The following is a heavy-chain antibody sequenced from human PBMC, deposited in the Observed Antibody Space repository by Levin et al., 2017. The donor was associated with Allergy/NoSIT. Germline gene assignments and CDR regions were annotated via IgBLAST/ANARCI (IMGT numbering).Heavy chain of an antibody. CDR3: AKDHWVYYGSGSYYNRSLPYYYYGMDV. J-gene: IGHJ6*02. CDR1: GFTFRSYA. Sequence: LSLTCAASGFTFRSYAMSWVRQAPGKGLEWVSAISGSGGSTYYADSVKGRFTISRDNSKNTLYLQMNSLRAEDTAVYYCAKDHWVYYGSGSYYNRSLPYYYYGMDVWGQGTTVTVSS. V-gene: IGHV3-23*01. D-gene: IGHD3-10*01. CDR2: ISGSGGST.